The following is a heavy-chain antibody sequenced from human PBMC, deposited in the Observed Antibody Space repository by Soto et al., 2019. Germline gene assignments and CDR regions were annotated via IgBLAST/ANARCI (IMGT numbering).Heavy chain of an antibody. D-gene: IGHD6-19*01. CDR1: GFTFSSYE. CDR2: ISSSGSTI. Sequence: PGGSLRLSCAASGFTFSSYEMNWVRQAPGKGLEWVSYISSSGSTIYYADSVKGRFTISRDNAKNSLYLQMNSLRAEDTAVYYCARDASGIAVAGTKRNYYGMDVWGQGTTVTVSS. CDR3: ARDASGIAVAGTKRNYYGMDV. J-gene: IGHJ6*02. V-gene: IGHV3-48*03.